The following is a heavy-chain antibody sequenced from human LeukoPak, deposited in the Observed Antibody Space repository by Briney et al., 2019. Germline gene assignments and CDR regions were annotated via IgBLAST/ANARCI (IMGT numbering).Heavy chain of an antibody. D-gene: IGHD2-15*01. J-gene: IGHJ6*02. CDR2: INPSGGST. Sequence: ASVKVSCKAPGYTFTSYYMHWVRQAPGQGLEWMGIINPSGGSTSYAQKFQGRVTMTRDTSTSTVYMELSSLRSEDTAVYYCARVRVVVAEDYYGMDVWGQGTTVTVSS. CDR3: ARVRVVVAEDYYGMDV. CDR1: GYTFTSYY. V-gene: IGHV1-46*01.